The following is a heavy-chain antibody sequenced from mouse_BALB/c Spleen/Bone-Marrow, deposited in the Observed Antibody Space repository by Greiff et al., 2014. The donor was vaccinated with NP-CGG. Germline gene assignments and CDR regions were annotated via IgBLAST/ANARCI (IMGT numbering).Heavy chain of an antibody. D-gene: IGHD2-10*02. J-gene: IGHJ3*01. CDR2: IAPGSGST. Sequence: DLVKPGASVKLSCKASGYTFTSYWINWIKQRPGQGLEWIGRIAPGSGSTYYNEMFKGKATLTVETSSSTAYIQLSSLSSEDSAVYFCARGYGNPAWFAYWGQGTLVTASA. V-gene: IGHV1S41*01. CDR1: GYTFTSYW. CDR3: ARGYGNPAWFAY.